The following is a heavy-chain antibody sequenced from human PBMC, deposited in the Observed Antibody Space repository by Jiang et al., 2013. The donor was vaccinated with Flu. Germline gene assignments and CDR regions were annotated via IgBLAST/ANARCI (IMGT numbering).Heavy chain of an antibody. V-gene: IGHV4-59*11. Sequence: GLVKPSETLSLTCTVSGGSISSHYWSWIRQPPGKGLEWIGYIYYSGSTNYNPSLKSRVTISVDTSKNQFSLKLSSVTAADTAVYYCARVGSSGWYMGWFDPWGQGTLVTVSS. CDR2: IYYSGST. J-gene: IGHJ5*02. D-gene: IGHD6-19*01. CDR1: GGSISSHY. CDR3: ARVGSSGWYMGWFDP.